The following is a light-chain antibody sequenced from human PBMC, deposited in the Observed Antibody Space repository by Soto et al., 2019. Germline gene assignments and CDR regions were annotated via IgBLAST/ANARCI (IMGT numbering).Light chain of an antibody. J-gene: IGLJ3*02. CDR2: HNN. Sequence: QSVLTQPPSVSGAPGQTVTISCTGSSSNIGAGYDVHWYQQLPGTAPKLLIYHNNNRPSGVPDRFSGSKSGTSASLAITGLQAEDEADYYCQSYDSSLSGSWVFGGGTKLTVL. CDR1: SSNIGAGYD. V-gene: IGLV1-40*01. CDR3: QSYDSSLSGSWV.